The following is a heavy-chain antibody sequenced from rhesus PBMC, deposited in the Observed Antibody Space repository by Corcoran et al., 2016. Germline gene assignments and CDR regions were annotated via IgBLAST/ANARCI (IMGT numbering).Heavy chain of an antibody. J-gene: IGHJ5-2*02. V-gene: IGHV4-160*01. CDR3: ARGSNSLDV. CDR2: IRSGGST. CDR1: GGSVSGYW. Sequence: QVQLQQWGEGLVKPSETLSPTCAVYGGSVSGYWWGWVRPPPGKGLGWIGRIRSGGSTNYNPSLKSRVTISIDTSKNQFSLKLSSVTAADTAVYYCARGSNSLDVWGRGVLVTVSS.